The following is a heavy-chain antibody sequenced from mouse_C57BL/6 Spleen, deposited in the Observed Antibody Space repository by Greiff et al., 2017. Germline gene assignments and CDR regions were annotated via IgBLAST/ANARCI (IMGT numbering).Heavy chain of an antibody. V-gene: IGHV1-80*01. CDR2: IYPGDGDT. CDR1: GYAFSSYW. J-gene: IGHJ4*01. CDR3: ARGLPYYYAMDY. Sequence: QVQLKQSGAELVKPGASVKISCKASGYAFSSYWMNWVKQRPGKGLERIGQIYPGDGDTNYNGKFKGKATLTADKSSSTAYMQLSSLTSEDSAVYFCARGLPYYYAMDYWGQGTSVTVSS.